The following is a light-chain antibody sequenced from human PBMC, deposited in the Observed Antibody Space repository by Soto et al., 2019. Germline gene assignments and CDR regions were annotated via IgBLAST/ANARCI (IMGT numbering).Light chain of an antibody. CDR3: QQSST. CDR2: DAS. V-gene: IGKV1-5*01. CDR1: QRIYNW. J-gene: IGKJ3*01. Sequence: DIQMTQSPSTLSASVGDRVNMTCRASQRIYNWLAWYQQKPGRAPKLLIYDASRLQSGVPSRFSGRGYGTEFTLTISSLQPDDFATYYCQQSSTFGPGTKVDI.